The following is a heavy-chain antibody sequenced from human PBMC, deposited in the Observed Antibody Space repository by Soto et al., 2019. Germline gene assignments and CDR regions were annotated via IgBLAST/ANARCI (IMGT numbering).Heavy chain of an antibody. Sequence: GSLRLSCAASGFTFSSYGMHWVRQAPGKGLEWVAVISYDGSNKYYADSVKGRFTISRDNSKNTLYLQMNSLRAEDTAVYYCAKDQVGGDYPDGYYYYGMDVWGQGTTVTVSS. CDR3: AKDQVGGDYPDGYYYYGMDV. CDR2: ISYDGSNK. J-gene: IGHJ6*02. D-gene: IGHD4-17*01. CDR1: GFTFSSYG. V-gene: IGHV3-30*18.